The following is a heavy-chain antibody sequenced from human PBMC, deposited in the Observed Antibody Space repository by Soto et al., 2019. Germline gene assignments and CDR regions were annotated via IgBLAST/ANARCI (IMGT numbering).Heavy chain of an antibody. D-gene: IGHD5-12*01. CDR3: THRRGNGYNSP. V-gene: IGHV2-5*02. J-gene: IGHJ5*02. CDR2: IYWDDDK. Sequence: GLDLEWLALIYWDDDKRYSPSLKSRLTIAKDTSKNQVVLTMTNMDPVDTATYYCTHRRGNGYNSPWGQGILVTVSS.